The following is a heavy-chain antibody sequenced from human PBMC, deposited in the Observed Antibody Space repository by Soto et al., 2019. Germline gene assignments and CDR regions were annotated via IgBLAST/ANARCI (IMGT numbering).Heavy chain of an antibody. CDR1: GYTYTSYG. Sequence: QVQLVQFGAEVKKPGASVKVSCKASGYTYTSYGISWVRQALGQGLEWMGWISAYNGNTNYAQKLQGRVTMTTDTSTSTASMELMSLRSDDTAVYYCARDAILLWFGELSYYFDYWGQGTLVTVSS. CDR3: ARDAILLWFGELSYYFDY. J-gene: IGHJ4*02. V-gene: IGHV1-18*01. CDR2: ISAYNGNT. D-gene: IGHD3-10*01.